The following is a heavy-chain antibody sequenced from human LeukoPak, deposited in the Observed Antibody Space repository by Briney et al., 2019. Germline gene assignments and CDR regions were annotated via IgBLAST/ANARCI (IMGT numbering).Heavy chain of an antibody. J-gene: IGHJ6*03. CDR2: IIPIFGTA. V-gene: IGHV1-69*05. D-gene: IGHD4-11*01. CDR1: GGTFSSYT. Sequence: SVKVSCKASGGTFSSYTISWVRQAPGQGLEWMGGIIPIFGTANYAQKFQGRLTITTDESTSTAYMELSSLRSEDTAVYYCARGGDYSNYYYYYMDVWGKGTTVTVS. CDR3: ARGGDYSNYYYYYMDV.